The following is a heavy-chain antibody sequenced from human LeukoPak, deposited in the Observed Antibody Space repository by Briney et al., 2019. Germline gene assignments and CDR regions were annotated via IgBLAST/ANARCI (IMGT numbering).Heavy chain of an antibody. CDR3: ARHERAHYGDYVGY. V-gene: IGHV4-39*01. CDR2: IYYSGST. CDR1: GGSISSSSYY. D-gene: IGHD4-17*01. J-gene: IGHJ4*02. Sequence: SETLSLTCTVSGGSISSSSYYWGWIRQPPGKGLEWIGSIYYSGSTYYNPSLKSRVTISVDTSKNQFSLKLSSVTAADTAVYYCARHERAHYGDYVGYWGQGTLVTVSS.